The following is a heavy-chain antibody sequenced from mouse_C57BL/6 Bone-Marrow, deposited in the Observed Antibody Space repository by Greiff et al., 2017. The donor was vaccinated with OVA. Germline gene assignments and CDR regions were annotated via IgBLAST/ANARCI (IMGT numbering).Heavy chain of an antibody. CDR1: GYTFTDYY. CDR3: ARWVLLFDY. CDR2: INPNNGGT. J-gene: IGHJ2*01. D-gene: IGHD1-1*01. V-gene: IGHV1-26*01. Sequence: VQLQQSGPELVKPGASVKISCKASGYTFTDYYMNWVKQSHGKSLEWIGDINPNNGGTSYNQKFKGKATLTVDKSSSTAYMELRSLTSEDSAVYYCARWVLLFDYWGQGTTLTVSS.